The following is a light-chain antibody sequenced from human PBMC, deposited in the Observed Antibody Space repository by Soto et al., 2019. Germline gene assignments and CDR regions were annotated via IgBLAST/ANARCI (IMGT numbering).Light chain of an antibody. CDR3: SSYTIGNTWV. J-gene: IGLJ3*02. CDR1: SSDVGGYNY. CDR2: DVS. V-gene: IGLV2-14*03. Sequence: QSVLTQPASVSGSPGQSITISCTGTSSDVGGYNYVSWHQQHPGRAPKLIISDVSNRPSGISNRFSGSKSGNTASLAISGLQAEDEADYYCSSYTIGNTWVFGGGTKLTVL.